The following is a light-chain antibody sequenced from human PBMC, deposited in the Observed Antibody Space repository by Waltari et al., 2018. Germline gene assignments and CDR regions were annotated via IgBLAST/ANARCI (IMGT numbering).Light chain of an antibody. CDR2: DAS. Sequence: EIVLTQSPATLSLSPGERATLSCRASQSVSSYLAWYQQKPGQAPRLLIYDASNRATGIPARFSGSGSCTDFTLTISSLEPEDFAVYYCQQRSNWLYTFGQGTKLEIK. CDR3: QQRSNWLYT. J-gene: IGKJ2*01. V-gene: IGKV3-11*01. CDR1: QSVSSY.